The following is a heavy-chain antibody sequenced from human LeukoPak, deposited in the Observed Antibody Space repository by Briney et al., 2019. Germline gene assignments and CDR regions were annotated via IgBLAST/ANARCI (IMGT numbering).Heavy chain of an antibody. D-gene: IGHD6-6*01. CDR2: MNEFGSVR. Sequence: PGGSLRLSCAASGFTFGRYWLTWVRQAPGKGLEWVANMNEFGSVRYYAASVKGRFTISRDNAQNSVFLETNSLRAEDTAVCYCARVILGVSRYSGMDVWGQGTTVTVSS. CDR1: GFTFGRYW. J-gene: IGHJ6*02. V-gene: IGHV3-7*01. CDR3: ARVILGVSRYSGMDV.